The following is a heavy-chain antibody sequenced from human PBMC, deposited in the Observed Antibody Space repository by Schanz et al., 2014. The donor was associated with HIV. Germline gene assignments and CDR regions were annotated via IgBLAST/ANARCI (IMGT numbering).Heavy chain of an antibody. CDR1: GFAFSSSW. V-gene: IGHV3-66*01. D-gene: IGHD6-13*01. CDR2: IYSGGST. CDR3: ARDPDPYRLSHSWPH. Sequence: EVHLVESGGVVVQPGGSLRLSCAASGFAFSSSWMHWVRQAPGKGLEWVSVIYSGGSTSYADSVRGRFTISRDNSKNTLYLQMNSLRADDTAVYYCARDPDPYRLSHSWPHWGQGTLVTVSS. J-gene: IGHJ4*02.